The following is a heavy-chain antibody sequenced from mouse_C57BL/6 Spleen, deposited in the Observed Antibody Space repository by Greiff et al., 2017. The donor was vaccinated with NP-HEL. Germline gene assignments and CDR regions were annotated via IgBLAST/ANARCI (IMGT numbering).Heavy chain of an antibody. J-gene: IGHJ1*03. D-gene: IGHD1-1*01. V-gene: IGHV1-53*01. CDR2: INPSNGGT. CDR3: ARGWALVASPAGYFDV. CDR1: GYTFTSYW. Sequence: QVQLQQPGTELVKPGASVKLSCKASGYTFTSYWMHWVKQRPGQGLEWIGNINPSNGGTNYNEKFKSKATLTVDKSSSTAYMQLSSLTSEDSAVYYCARGWALVASPAGYFDVWGTGTTVTVSS.